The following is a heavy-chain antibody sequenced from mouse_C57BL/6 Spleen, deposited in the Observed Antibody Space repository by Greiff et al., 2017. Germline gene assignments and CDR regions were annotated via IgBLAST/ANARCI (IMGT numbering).Heavy chain of an antibody. J-gene: IGHJ4*01. Sequence: EVKLVESGGGLVKPGGSLKLSCAASGFTFSDYGMHWVRQAPEKGLEWVAYISSGSSTIYYADTVKGRFTISRDNAKNTLFLKMTSLRSEDTAMYYCAIYYDYDGAMDYWGQGTSVTVAS. V-gene: IGHV5-17*01. D-gene: IGHD2-4*01. CDR2: ISSGSSTI. CDR3: AIYYDYDGAMDY. CDR1: GFTFSDYG.